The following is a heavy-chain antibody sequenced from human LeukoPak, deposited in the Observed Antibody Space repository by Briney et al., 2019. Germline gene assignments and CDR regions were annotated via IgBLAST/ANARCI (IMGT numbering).Heavy chain of an antibody. J-gene: IGHJ4*02. Sequence: SETLSLTCTVSGGSISTYYWSWIRQPPGKGLEWIGFIYNSGNTNYNPSLKSRVTISVDTSKNQFSLKLSSVTAADTAVYYCASFSSYGDPSGLDYWGQGTLVTVSS. CDR2: IYNSGNT. CDR1: GGSISTYY. D-gene: IGHD4-17*01. V-gene: IGHV4-59*08. CDR3: ASFSSYGDPSGLDY.